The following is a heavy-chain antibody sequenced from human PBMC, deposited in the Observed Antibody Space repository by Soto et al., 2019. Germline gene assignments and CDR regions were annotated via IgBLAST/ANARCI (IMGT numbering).Heavy chain of an antibody. J-gene: IGHJ4*02. V-gene: IGHV3-9*01. CDR1: GFTFDDYA. D-gene: IGHD3-10*01. CDR2: ISWNSGSI. Sequence: EVQLVESGGGLVQPGRSLRLSCAAYGFTFDDYAMHWVRQAPGKGLEWVSGISWNSGSIGYADSVKGRFTISRDNAKNSLYLQMNSLRAEDTALYYCAKVERKGFGDQYFDYWGQGTLVTVSS. CDR3: AKVERKGFGDQYFDY.